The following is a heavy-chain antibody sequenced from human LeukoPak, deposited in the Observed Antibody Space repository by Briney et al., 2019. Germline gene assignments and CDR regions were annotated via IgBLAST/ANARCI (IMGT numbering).Heavy chain of an antibody. Sequence: WASVKVSCKASGGTFSSYAISWVRQAPGQGLECMGRIIPIFGTANYAQKFQGRVTITTDESTSTAYMELSSLRSEDTAVYYCARADITMVRGVYFDYWGQGTLVTVSS. J-gene: IGHJ4*02. D-gene: IGHD3-10*01. CDR1: GGTFSSYA. CDR2: IIPIFGTA. V-gene: IGHV1-69*05. CDR3: ARADITMVRGVYFDY.